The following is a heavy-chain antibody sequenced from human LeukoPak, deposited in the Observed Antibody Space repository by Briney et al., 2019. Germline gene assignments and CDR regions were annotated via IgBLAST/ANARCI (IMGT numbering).Heavy chain of an antibody. Sequence: GGSLRLSCAASGFTFSSYAMHWVRQAPGKGLEWVAVISYDGSNKYYADSVKGRYTISRDNSKDTLYLQMNSLRAEDTAAYHCARDPYGSGSYLSGGFDPWGQGTLVTVSS. CDR3: ARDPYGSGSYLSGGFDP. V-gene: IGHV3-30*04. CDR1: GFTFSSYA. J-gene: IGHJ5*02. D-gene: IGHD3-10*01. CDR2: ISYDGSNK.